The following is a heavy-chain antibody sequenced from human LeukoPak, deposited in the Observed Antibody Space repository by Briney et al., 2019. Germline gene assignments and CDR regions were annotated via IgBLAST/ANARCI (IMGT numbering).Heavy chain of an antibody. Sequence: SETLSLTCSVSGGSISSTTYYWGWIRQPPGKGLEWIGCMSFIGSTYYNPSLKSRVTISVHMSKNHFSLKLSSVTAADTAVYYCARHRRHYDILTGYYAGHFDIWGQGTMVTVSS. J-gene: IGHJ3*02. CDR3: ARHRRHYDILTGYYAGHFDI. V-gene: IGHV4-39*01. D-gene: IGHD3-9*01. CDR2: MSFIGST. CDR1: GGSISSTTYY.